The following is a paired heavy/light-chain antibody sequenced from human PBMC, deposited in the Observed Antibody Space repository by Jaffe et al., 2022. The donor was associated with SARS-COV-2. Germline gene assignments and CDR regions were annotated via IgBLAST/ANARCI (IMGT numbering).Light chain of an antibody. CDR1: QSVGSKY. CDR2: GTS. Sequence: EIVLTQSPGTLSLSPGERATLSCRASQSVGSKYLVWFQQKPGQAPRLLIYGTSSRATGVPDRFSGSGSGTDFTLTISRLEPEDFAVYYCHQFDNSPRTFGQGTKVEIK. CDR3: HQFDNSPRT. V-gene: IGKV3-20*01. J-gene: IGKJ1*01.
Heavy chain of an antibody. Sequence: QVQLVQSGAEVKKPGASVKVSCKASGYTFSNYAMHWVRQAPGQRLEWMAWINAANGNTKYSQKFQGRVTVTWDTSASTVYMTLSSLRSEDTALYYCAREQLVSGDSCYAYWGQGTLVTVSS. CDR3: AREQLVSGDSCYAY. CDR1: GYTFSNYA. CDR2: INAANGNT. J-gene: IGHJ4*02. V-gene: IGHV1-3*01. D-gene: IGHD2-15*01.